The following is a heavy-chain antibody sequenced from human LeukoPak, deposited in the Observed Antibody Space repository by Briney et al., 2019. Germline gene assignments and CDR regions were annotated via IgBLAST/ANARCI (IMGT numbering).Heavy chain of an antibody. CDR3: AELGITMIGGV. J-gene: IGHJ6*04. CDR1: GLTFSSYG. Sequence: GGSLRLSCAASGLTFSSYGMSWVRQAPGRGLEWVSAISTTGGTTYYADSVRGRFTISRDNSRNTLYLQMNSLRAEDTAVYYCAELGITMIGGVWGKGATVTISS. V-gene: IGHV3-23*01. CDR2: ISTTGGTT. D-gene: IGHD3-10*02.